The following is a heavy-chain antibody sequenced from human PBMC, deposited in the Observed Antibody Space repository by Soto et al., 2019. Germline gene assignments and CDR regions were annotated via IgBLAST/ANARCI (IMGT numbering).Heavy chain of an antibody. D-gene: IGHD6-13*01. CDR2: IYYSGST. Sequence: TLSLTCTVSGGSISSSSYYWGWIRQPPGKGLEWIGSIYYSGSTYYNPSLKSRVTISVDTSKNQFSLKLSSVTAADTAVYYCATAGGIAAPYYFDYWGQGTLVTVSS. J-gene: IGHJ4*02. V-gene: IGHV4-39*01. CDR3: ATAGGIAAPYYFDY. CDR1: GGSISSSSYY.